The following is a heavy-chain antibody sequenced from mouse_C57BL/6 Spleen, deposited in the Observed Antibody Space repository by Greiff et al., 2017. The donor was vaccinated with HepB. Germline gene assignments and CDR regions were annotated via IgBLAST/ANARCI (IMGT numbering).Heavy chain of an antibody. V-gene: IGHV1-15*01. Sequence: VKLMESGAELVRPGASVTLSCKASGYTFTDYEMHWVKQTPVHGLEWIGAIDPETGGTAYNQKFKGKAILTADKSSSTAYMELRSLTSEDSAVYYCTTLAYYSNYFDYWGQGTTLTVSS. CDR3: TTLAYYSNYFDY. J-gene: IGHJ2*01. D-gene: IGHD2-5*01. CDR1: GYTFTDYE. CDR2: IDPETGGT.